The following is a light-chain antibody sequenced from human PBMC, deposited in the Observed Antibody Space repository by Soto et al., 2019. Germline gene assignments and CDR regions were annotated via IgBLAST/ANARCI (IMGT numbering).Light chain of an antibody. V-gene: IGKV1-12*01. Sequence: DIQFTQSPSSLSASVGDRVTISCRASQTISNYLGWYQQKPGKAPNLLIHAASSLQSGVPSRFSGSGSGTDLTLTISSLQPEDFATYFCQQTKDFPLTFGGGTKVDI. CDR1: QTISNY. J-gene: IGKJ4*01. CDR2: AAS. CDR3: QQTKDFPLT.